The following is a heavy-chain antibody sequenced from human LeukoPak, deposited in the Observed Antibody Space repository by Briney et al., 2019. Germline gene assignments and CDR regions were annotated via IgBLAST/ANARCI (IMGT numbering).Heavy chain of an antibody. CDR3: ARDDGVTTVLNWFDP. D-gene: IGHD1-26*01. V-gene: IGHV3-7*03. CDR1: GFSFRNYW. J-gene: IGHJ5*02. CDR2: INQDDSAI. Sequence: GGSLRLSCATSGFSFRNYWMSWVRQAPGKGLEWAASINQDDSAIFYLDSVRGRFTISRDNAKNFLFLQMNFLRVEDTAVYYCARDDGVTTVLNWFDPWGQGTLVTVSS.